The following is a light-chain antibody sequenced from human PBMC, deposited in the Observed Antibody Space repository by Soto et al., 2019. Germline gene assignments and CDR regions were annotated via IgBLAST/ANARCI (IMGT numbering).Light chain of an antibody. V-gene: IGKV1-33*01. Sequence: DIQMTQSPSSLSASVGDRVTITCQASQDIGKYLSWYQQKPGKAPKLLIYDASYLETGVPSRFSGSGSGTDFTFTISGLQPEDFATYFCLQYDNLPALSFGGGTKVDIK. CDR2: DAS. CDR3: LQYDNLPALS. CDR1: QDIGKY. J-gene: IGKJ4*01.